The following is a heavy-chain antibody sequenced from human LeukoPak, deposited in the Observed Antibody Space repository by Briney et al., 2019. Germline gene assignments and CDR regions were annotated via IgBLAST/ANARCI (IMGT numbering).Heavy chain of an antibody. J-gene: IGHJ6*04. CDR1: GFTFSSYE. CDR2: ISSSGSTI. V-gene: IGHV3-48*03. CDR3: AELGITMIGGV. Sequence: GGSLRLSCAASGFTFSSYEMNRVRQAPGKGLEWVSYISSSGSTIYYADSVKGRFTISRDNAKNSLYLQMNSLRAEDTAVYYCAELGITMIGGVWGKGTTVTVSS. D-gene: IGHD3-10*02.